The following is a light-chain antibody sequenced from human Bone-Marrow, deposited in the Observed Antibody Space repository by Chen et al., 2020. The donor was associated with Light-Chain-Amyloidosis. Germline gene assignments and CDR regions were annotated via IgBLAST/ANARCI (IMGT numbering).Light chain of an antibody. CDR3: QQYGTSPLT. J-gene: IGKJ4*01. CDR1: QTISSNY. V-gene: IGKV3-20*01. Sequence: EIVLTQSPGTLSLSPGERANLSCRASQTISSNYLTLYQQNVGQAPRLLIYGSSSRATGIPDRFTGSWSGTDFTLTINRLEPEDFAMYYCQQYGTSPLTFGGGTKVEIK. CDR2: GSS.